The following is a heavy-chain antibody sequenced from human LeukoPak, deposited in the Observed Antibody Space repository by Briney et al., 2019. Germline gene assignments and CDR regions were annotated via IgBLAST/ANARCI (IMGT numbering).Heavy chain of an antibody. CDR3: ARGYFVDTAPADY. CDR2: ISYDGSNK. J-gene: IGHJ4*02. D-gene: IGHD5-18*01. Sequence: GGSLRLSCAASGFTFSHYAMYWVRQAPGKGLEWVALISYDGSNKYYADSVKGRFTISRDNSKNTLYLQMNSLRAEDTAVYYCARGYFVDTAPADYWGQGTLVTVSS. CDR1: GFTFSHYA. V-gene: IGHV3-30*04.